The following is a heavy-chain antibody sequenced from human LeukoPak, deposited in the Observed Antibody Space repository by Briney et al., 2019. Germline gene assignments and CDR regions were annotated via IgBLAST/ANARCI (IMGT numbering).Heavy chain of an antibody. J-gene: IGHJ4*02. V-gene: IGHV4-34*01. CDR2: INHSGST. CDR3: ARRKPGYYYLFDY. D-gene: IGHD3-22*01. Sequence: SKPLPLPCAAFGGPSGGSSWSWFPQPPGKGLEWFGEINHSGSTNYNPSLKSRVTISVDTSKNQFSLKLSSVTAADTAVYYCARRKPGYYYLFDYWGQGTLVTVSS. CDR1: GGPSGGSS.